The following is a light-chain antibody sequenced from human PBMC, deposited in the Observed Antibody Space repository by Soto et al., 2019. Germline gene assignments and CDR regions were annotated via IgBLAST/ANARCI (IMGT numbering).Light chain of an antibody. V-gene: IGKV3-15*01. CDR2: GAS. Sequence: EIVMTQSPATLSVSPGERATLSCRASQSISSKLAWYQQKPGQAPRLLIYGASTRATGIPARFSGSGSGTEFTLTITSLQSEDFAVYYCHEYNNWHPIPFGAGTKVDIK. J-gene: IGKJ4*01. CDR3: HEYNNWHPIP. CDR1: QSISSK.